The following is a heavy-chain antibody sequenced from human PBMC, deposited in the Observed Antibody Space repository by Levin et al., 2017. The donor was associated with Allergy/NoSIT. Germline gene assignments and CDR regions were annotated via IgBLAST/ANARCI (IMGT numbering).Heavy chain of an antibody. V-gene: IGHV4-34*01. D-gene: IGHD3-10*01. CDR1: GGSFSGYY. J-gene: IGHJ5*02. CDR2: INHSGST. CDR3: ARDRRYYGSDRGWFDP. Sequence: ASETLSLTCAVYGGSFSGYYWSWIRQPPGKGLEWIGEINHSGSTNYNPSLKSRVTISVDTSMNQFSLKLSSVTAADTAVYYCARDRRYYGSDRGWFDPWGQGTLVTVSS.